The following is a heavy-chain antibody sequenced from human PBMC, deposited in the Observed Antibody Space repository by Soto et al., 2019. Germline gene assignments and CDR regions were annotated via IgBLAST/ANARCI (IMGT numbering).Heavy chain of an antibody. J-gene: IGHJ5*01. CDR3: AKDRGRGILPASSDS. Sequence: GSLRLSCSASGFIFNTHGMSWVRQAPGKGLEWVSGISVSGDVTHYAGSVKGRFTISRDNSKNILYLQMNSLRAEDTAVYYCAKDRGRGILPASSDSWGQGTLVTVSS. CDR2: ISVSGDVT. D-gene: IGHD2-2*01. CDR1: GFIFNTHG. V-gene: IGHV3-23*01.